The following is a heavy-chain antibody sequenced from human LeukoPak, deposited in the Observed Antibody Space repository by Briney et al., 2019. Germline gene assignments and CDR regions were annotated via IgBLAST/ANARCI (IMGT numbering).Heavy chain of an antibody. D-gene: IGHD6-13*01. J-gene: IGHJ6*02. CDR2: ITSSSSYI. V-gene: IGHV3-21*01. Sequence: GGSLRLSCAASGFTFSSYSMDSVRQAPGKGLEWVSSITSSSSYIYYADSVKGRFTISRDNAKNSLYLQMNSLRAEDTAVYYCARDHSGGWYLGYYYGMDVWGQGTTVTVSS. CDR1: GFTFSSYS. CDR3: ARDHSGGWYLGYYYGMDV.